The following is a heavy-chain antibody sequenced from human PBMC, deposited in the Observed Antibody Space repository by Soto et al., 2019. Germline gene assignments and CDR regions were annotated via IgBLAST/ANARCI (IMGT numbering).Heavy chain of an antibody. V-gene: IGHV3-21*06. D-gene: IGHD1-26*01. CDR1: TFSMYS. CDR2: ISSGSAYI. Sequence: EVQVVESGGGLVKPGGSLRLSCTFTFSMYSMNWVRQAPGKGLEWVASISSGSAYIKYAESVKGRFTISRDNAKNSLHLQMNSLRAEDTAIDHCARDQGGSYDSWFDPCGQGTLVTVSS. CDR3: ARDQGGSYDSWFDP. J-gene: IGHJ5*02.